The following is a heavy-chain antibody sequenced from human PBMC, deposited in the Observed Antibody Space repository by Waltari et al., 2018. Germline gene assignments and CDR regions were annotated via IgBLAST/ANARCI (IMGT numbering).Heavy chain of an antibody. CDR1: GGSFSGSY. CDR2: INHSGRT. D-gene: IGHD3-10*01. J-gene: IGHJ5*02. Sequence: QVQLQQWGAGLLKPSETLSLTCAVYGGSFSGSYWSWIRQPPGKGLEWIGEINHSGRTNYNPSLKSRVTISVDTSKNQFSLKLSSVTAADTAVYYCAGITMVQGGFDPWGQGTLVTVSS. CDR3: AGITMVQGGFDP. V-gene: IGHV4-34*01.